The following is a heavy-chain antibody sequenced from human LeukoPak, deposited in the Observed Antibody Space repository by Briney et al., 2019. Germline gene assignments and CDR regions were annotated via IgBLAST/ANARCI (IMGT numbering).Heavy chain of an antibody. D-gene: IGHD2-15*01. CDR3: ARDLTGYCSGGSCWYYFDY. J-gene: IGHJ4*02. Sequence: SETLSLTCTVSGGSISSGGYYWSWIRQPPGKGLEWIGYIYYSGSTYYNPSLKSRVTISVDTSKNQFSLKLSSVTAADTAVYYCARDLTGYCSGGSCWYYFDYWGQGTLVTVSS. V-gene: IGHV4-30-4*08. CDR2: IYYSGST. CDR1: GGSISSGGYY.